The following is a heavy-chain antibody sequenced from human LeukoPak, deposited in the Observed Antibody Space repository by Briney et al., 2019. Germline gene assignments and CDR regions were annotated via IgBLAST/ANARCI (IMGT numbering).Heavy chain of an antibody. D-gene: IGHD3-10*01. J-gene: IGHJ6*02. CDR3: VKPPRHSIIRGEGMDV. V-gene: IGHV3-23*01. Sequence: GGSLRLSCAGSGFIFRTYAMGWVRQAPGKGLEWVSSINSGGDDTYYADSVKGRFTISRDNFKNTLCLQMNSLRAEDTAVYYCVKPPRHSIIRGEGMDVWGQGTTVTVSS. CDR1: GFIFRTYA. CDR2: INSGGDDT.